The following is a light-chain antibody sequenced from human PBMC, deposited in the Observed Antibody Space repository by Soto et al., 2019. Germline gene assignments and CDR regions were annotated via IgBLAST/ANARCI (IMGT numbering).Light chain of an antibody. CDR2: DAS. Sequence: DIQMTQSPSTLSASVGDRVTITCRASQSISSWLAWYQQKPGKAPKLLIYDASSLESGVPSRFSGSGSGTEFTLTINSLQPEDLATYFCQQTYNTPQTFGQGTKVDIK. J-gene: IGKJ1*01. V-gene: IGKV1-5*01. CDR3: QQTYNTPQT. CDR1: QSISSW.